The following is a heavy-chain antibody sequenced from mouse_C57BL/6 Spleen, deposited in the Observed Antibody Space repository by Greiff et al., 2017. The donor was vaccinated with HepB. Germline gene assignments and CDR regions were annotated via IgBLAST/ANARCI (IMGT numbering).Heavy chain of an antibody. J-gene: IGHJ4*01. CDR1: GYTFTSYW. V-gene: IGHV1-72*01. CDR2: IDPNSGGT. Sequence: VKLKHPGAELVKPGASVKLSCKASGYTFTSYWMHWVKQRPGRGLEWIGRIDPNSGGTKYNEKFKSKATLTVDKPSSTAYMQLSSLTSEDSAVYYCARGGGPHYYAMDYWGQGTSVTVSS. CDR3: ARGGGPHYYAMDY.